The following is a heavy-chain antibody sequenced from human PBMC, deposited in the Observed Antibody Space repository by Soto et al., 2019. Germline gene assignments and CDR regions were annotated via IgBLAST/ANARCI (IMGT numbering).Heavy chain of an antibody. CDR3: AKGYYYDSSGYESNWFDP. D-gene: IGHD3-22*01. V-gene: IGHV3-43*01. CDR1: GFTFDDYT. J-gene: IGHJ5*02. CDR2: ISWDGGST. Sequence: EVQLVESGGVVVQPGGSLRLSCAASGFTFDDYTMHWVRQAPGKGLEWVSLISWDGGSTYYADSVKGRFTISRDNSKNSLYLQMNSLRTEDTALYYCAKGYYYDSSGYESNWFDPWGQGTLVTVSS.